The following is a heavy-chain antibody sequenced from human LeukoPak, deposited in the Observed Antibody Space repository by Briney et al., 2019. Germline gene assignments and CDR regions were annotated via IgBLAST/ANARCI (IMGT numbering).Heavy chain of an antibody. CDR2: IKHDGSEA. V-gene: IGHV3-7*04. Sequence: GGSLRLSCAASEFTFNRYWMSWVRQAPGKGLQWVANIKHDGSEAHYVDSVKGRFTISRDNAKSSLFLQMNSLNVDDTGVYFCTRDALFGSGRTHLDFWSQGTLVSVSS. CDR3: TRDALFGSGRTHLDF. CDR1: EFTFNRYW. J-gene: IGHJ4*02. D-gene: IGHD3-10*01.